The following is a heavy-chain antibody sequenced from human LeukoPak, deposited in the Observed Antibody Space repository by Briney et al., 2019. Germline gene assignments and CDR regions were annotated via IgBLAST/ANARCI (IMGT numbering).Heavy chain of an antibody. CDR1: GGSISSSSYY. Sequence: SETLSLTCTVSGGSISSSSYYWGWIRQPPGKGLEWIGSIYYSGSTYYNPSLKSRVTISVDTSKNQFSLKLSSVTAADTAVYYCARTSDFSSSSIAYFDYWGQGTLVTVSS. V-gene: IGHV4-39*07. J-gene: IGHJ4*02. D-gene: IGHD6-6*01. CDR2: IYYSGST. CDR3: ARTSDFSSSSIAYFDY.